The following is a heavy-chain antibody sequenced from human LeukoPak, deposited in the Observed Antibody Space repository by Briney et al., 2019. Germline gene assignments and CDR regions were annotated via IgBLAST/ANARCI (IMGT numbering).Heavy chain of an antibody. D-gene: IGHD2-15*01. CDR3: ARDPLGYCSGGSCYYGQVYGMDV. Sequence: GGSLRLSCAASGSTFSSYSMNWVRQAPGKGLEWVSSISSSSSYIYYADSVKGRFTISRDNAKNSLYLQMNSLRAEDTAVYYCARDPLGYCSGGSCYYGQVYGMDVWGQGTTVTVSS. V-gene: IGHV3-21*01. CDR2: ISSSSSYI. CDR1: GSTFSSYS. J-gene: IGHJ6*02.